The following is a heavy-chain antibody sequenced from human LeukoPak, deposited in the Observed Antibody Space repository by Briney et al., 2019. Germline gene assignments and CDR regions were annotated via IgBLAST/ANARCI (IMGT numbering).Heavy chain of an antibody. Sequence: PSETLSLTCAVYGGSFSGYYWSWIRQPPGKGLEWIGEINHSGSTNYNPSLKSRVTISVDTSKNQFSLKLSSVTAADTAVYYLPKNTGLFISHYYFAYWGQGTLVTASP. CDR2: INHSGST. D-gene: IGHD3-3*01. J-gene: IGHJ4*02. CDR1: GGSFSGYY. V-gene: IGHV4-34*01. CDR3: PKNTGLFISHYYFAY.